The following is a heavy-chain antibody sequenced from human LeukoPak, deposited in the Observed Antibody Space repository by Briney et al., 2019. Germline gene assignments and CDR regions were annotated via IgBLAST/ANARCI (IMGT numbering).Heavy chain of an antibody. CDR3: ARDRAYDYGDYFPWFDP. J-gene: IGHJ5*02. Sequence: SETLSLTCAVYGGSFSGYYWSWIRQPPGKGLEWIGEINHSGSTNYNPSLKSRVTISVDTSKNQFSLKLSSVTAADTAVYYCARDRAYDYGDYFPWFDPWGQGTLVTVSS. CDR1: GGSFSGYY. D-gene: IGHD4-17*01. V-gene: IGHV4-34*01. CDR2: INHSGST.